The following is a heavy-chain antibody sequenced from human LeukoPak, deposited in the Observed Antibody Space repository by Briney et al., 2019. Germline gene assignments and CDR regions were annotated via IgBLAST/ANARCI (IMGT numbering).Heavy chain of an antibody. CDR1: GYSISSGYY. J-gene: IGHJ4*02. Sequence: SETLSLTCTVSGYSISSGYYWGWIRQPPGKGLEWTGSIHHSGSTYYNPSLKSRVTISVDTSKNQFSLKLSSVTAADTAVYYCARGHTYLWFGELFTWGQGTLVTVSS. D-gene: IGHD3-10*01. V-gene: IGHV4-38-2*02. CDR2: IHHSGST. CDR3: ARGHTYLWFGELFT.